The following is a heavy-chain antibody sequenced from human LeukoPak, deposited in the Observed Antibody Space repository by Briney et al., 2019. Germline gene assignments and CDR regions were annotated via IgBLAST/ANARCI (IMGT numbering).Heavy chain of an antibody. J-gene: IGHJ4*02. V-gene: IGHV4-59*01. CDR1: GGSISSYC. CDR3: ARDLYGGYIDY. CDR2: ICYSGST. D-gene: IGHD4/OR15-4a*01. Sequence: PSETLSLTCTVSGGSISSYCRSWIRQPPGKGLEWIGYICYSGSTNYNPSLKSRVTISVDTSKNQFSLKLSSVTAADTALYYCARDLYGGYIDYWGQGTLVTVSS.